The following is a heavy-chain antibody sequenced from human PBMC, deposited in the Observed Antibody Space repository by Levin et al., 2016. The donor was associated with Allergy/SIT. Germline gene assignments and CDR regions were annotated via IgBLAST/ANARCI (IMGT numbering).Heavy chain of an antibody. Sequence: SETLSLTCAVSGYSISSGYYWGWIRQPPGKGLEWIGSIYHSGSTYYNPSLKSRVTISVDTSKNQFSLKLSSVTAADTAVYYCARGTTPIDYWGQGTLVTVSS. CDR1: GYSISSGYY. D-gene: IGHD4-17*01. CDR2: IYHSGST. J-gene: IGHJ4*02. V-gene: IGHV4-38-2*01. CDR3: ARGTTPIDY.